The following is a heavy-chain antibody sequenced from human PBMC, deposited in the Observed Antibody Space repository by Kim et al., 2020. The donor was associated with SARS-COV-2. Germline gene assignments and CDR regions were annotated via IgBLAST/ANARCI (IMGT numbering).Heavy chain of an antibody. CDR2: IRSKANSYAT. CDR3: TRHGAGGFGEFLFDY. V-gene: IGHV3-73*01. CDR1: GFTFSGSA. J-gene: IGHJ4*02. Sequence: GGSLRLSCAASGFTFSGSAMHWVRQASGKGLEWVGRIRSKANSYATAYAASVKGRFTISRDDSKNTAYLQMNSLKTEDTAVYSCTRHGAGGFGEFLFDYWGQGTLVTVSS. D-gene: IGHD3-10*01.